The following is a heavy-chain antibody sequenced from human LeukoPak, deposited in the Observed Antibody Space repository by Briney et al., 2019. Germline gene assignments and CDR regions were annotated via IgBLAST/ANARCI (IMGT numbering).Heavy chain of an antibody. V-gene: IGHV4-39*01. CDR1: GGSISSSSYY. Sequence: PSETLSLTCTVSGGSISSSSYYWGWIRQPPGKGLEWIGSIYYSGSTYYNPSLKSRVTISVDTSKNQFSLKLSSVTAADTAVYYCARHGGGYSSGWRDYYYYMDVWGKGTTVTISS. CDR3: ARHGGGYSSGWRDYYYYMDV. CDR2: IYYSGST. D-gene: IGHD6-19*01. J-gene: IGHJ6*03.